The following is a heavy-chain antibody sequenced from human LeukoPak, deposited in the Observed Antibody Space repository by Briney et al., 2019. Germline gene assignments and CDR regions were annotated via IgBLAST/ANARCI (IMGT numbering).Heavy chain of an antibody. J-gene: IGHJ4*02. Sequence: GGSLRLSCAASRFTFSRYAMTWVRQAPGEGLEWVSAISSSGASTYHADSVKGRLTISRDNSKNTLYLQMNSLRAEDSAVYYCARVQSSSWYGVDYWGQGTLVTVSS. D-gene: IGHD6-13*01. CDR2: ISSSGAST. V-gene: IGHV3-23*01. CDR3: ARVQSSSWYGVDY. CDR1: RFTFSRYA.